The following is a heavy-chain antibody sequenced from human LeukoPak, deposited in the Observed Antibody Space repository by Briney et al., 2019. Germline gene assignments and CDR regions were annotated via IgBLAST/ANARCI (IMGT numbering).Heavy chain of an antibody. Sequence: GGSQRLSCAASGFTFSSYAMHWVRQAPGKGLEWVAVISYDRSNKYYADSVKGRFTISRDNSKNTLYLQMNRLRAEDTAVYYCARVSGSYSLYYYMDVWGKGTTVTVSS. CDR2: ISYDRSNK. CDR3: ARVSGSYSLYYYMDV. D-gene: IGHD1-26*01. J-gene: IGHJ6*03. CDR1: GFTFSSYA. V-gene: IGHV3-30*04.